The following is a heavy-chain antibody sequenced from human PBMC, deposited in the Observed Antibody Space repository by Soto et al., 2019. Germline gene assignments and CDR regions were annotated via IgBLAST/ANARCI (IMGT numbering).Heavy chain of an antibody. CDR1: GFTFSSYD. V-gene: IGHV3-13*05. D-gene: IGHD3-22*01. CDR3: AGRRYYDSSGYGGAFDI. CDR2: IGTAGDP. Sequence: GGSLRLSCAASGFTFSSYDMHWVRQATGKGLEWVSAIGTAGDPYYPGSVKGRFTISRDNAKNSLYLQMNSLRAEDTAVYYCAGRRYYDSSGYGGAFDIWGQGTMVTVSS. J-gene: IGHJ3*02.